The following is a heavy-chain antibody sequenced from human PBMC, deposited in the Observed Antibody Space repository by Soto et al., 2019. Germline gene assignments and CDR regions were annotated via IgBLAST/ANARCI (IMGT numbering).Heavy chain of an antibody. V-gene: IGHV4-34*01. Sequence: SETLSLTCAVYGGSFSGYYWSWIRQPPGKGLEWIGEINHSGSTNYNPSLKSRVTISVDTSKNQFSLKLSSVTAADTAVYYCARGRLRYYYDSSGYLDYWGQGTLVTVS. CDR3: ARGRLRYYYDSSGYLDY. CDR1: GGSFSGYY. J-gene: IGHJ4*02. CDR2: INHSGST. D-gene: IGHD3-22*01.